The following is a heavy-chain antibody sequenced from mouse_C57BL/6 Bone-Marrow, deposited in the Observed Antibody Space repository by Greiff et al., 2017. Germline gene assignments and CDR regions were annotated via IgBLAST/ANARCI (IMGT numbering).Heavy chain of an antibody. CDR3: VSFGSRGNY. CDR2: IRSKSNNYAT. CDR1: GFSFNTYA. J-gene: IGHJ2*01. D-gene: IGHD1-1*01. Sequence: EVKVVESGGGLVQPKGSLKLSCAASGFSFNTYAMNWVRQAPGKGLEWVARIRSKSNNYATYYADSVKDRFTISRDDSESMLYLQMNNLKTEDTARYYCVSFGSRGNYWGQGTTLTVTS. V-gene: IGHV10-1*01.